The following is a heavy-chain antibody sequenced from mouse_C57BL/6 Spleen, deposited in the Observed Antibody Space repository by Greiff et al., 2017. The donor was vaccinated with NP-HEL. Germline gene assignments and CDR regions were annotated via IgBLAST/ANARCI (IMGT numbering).Heavy chain of an antibody. CDR2: INPNNGGT. V-gene: IGHV1-26*01. D-gene: IGHD1-1*01. Sequence: EVQLQQSGPELVKPGASVKISCKASGYTFTDYYMNWVKQSHGKSLEWIGDINPNNGGTSYNQKFKGKATLTVDKSSSTAYMELRSLTSEDSAVYYCARWGMTTVVDWYFDVWGTGTTVNVSS. CDR1: GYTFTDYY. J-gene: IGHJ1*03. CDR3: ARWGMTTVVDWYFDV.